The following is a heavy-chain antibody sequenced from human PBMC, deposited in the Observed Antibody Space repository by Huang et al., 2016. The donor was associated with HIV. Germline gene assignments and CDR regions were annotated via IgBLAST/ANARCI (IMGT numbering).Heavy chain of an antibody. CDR1: GFTFSNFG. CDR3: AGSSGYLWGDH. J-gene: IGHJ4*02. CDR2: ILDDGSNQ. D-gene: IGHD3-22*01. Sequence: QVQLVESGGGVVQPGGSLRLSCAASGFTFSNFGMHWVRQAPGKGLEWVAFILDDGSNQYYADSLKGRFTISRDNSKNTLYLQMNSLRAEDTAVYYCAGSSGYLWGDHWGQGTLVTVSS. V-gene: IGHV3-30*02.